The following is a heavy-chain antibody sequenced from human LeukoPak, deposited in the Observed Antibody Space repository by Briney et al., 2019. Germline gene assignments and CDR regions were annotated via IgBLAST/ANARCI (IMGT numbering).Heavy chain of an antibody. CDR1: GFTFDDYA. D-gene: IGHD3-16*02. Sequence: GGSLRLSCAASGFTFDDYAMHWVRQAPGKGLEWVSLISRDGGSTYYADSVKGRFTISRDNSKKSLNLQMNSLRTEDTALYYCAKDTPTFGGVIVDRGIDYWGQGTLVTVSS. CDR3: AKDTPTFGGVIVDRGIDY. J-gene: IGHJ4*02. CDR2: ISRDGGST. V-gene: IGHV3-43D*03.